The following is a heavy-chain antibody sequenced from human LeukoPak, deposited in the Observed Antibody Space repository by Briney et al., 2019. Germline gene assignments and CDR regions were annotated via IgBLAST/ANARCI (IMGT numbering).Heavy chain of an antibody. CDR3: ARVHGDLGGYWFDP. CDR2: IYHSGST. D-gene: IGHD4-17*01. CDR1: GGSISSSNW. J-gene: IGHJ5*02. Sequence: KPSGTLSLTCAVSGGSISSSNWWSWVRQPPGKGLAWIGEIYHSGSTNYNPSLKSRVTISVDKSKNQYSLKLSSVTAADTAVYYCARVHGDLGGYWFDPWGQGTLVTVSS. V-gene: IGHV4-4*02.